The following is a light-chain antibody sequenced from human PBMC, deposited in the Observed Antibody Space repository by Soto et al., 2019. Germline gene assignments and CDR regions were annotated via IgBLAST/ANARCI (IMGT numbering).Light chain of an antibody. CDR2: GNS. CDR1: SSNIGAGYD. V-gene: IGLV1-40*01. Sequence: QSVLTQPPSVSGAPGQRVTNSCTGSSSNIGAGYDVHWYQQLPGTAPKLLIYGNSNRPSGVPDRFSGSKSGTSASLAITGLQAEDGADYYCQSYDSSLSGYVVFGGGTQLTVL. CDR3: QSYDSSLSGYVV. J-gene: IGLJ2*01.